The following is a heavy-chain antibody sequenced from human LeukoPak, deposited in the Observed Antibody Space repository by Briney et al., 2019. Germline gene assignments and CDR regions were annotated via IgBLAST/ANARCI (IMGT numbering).Heavy chain of an antibody. CDR1: GYTFTGYY. Sequence: ASVKVSYKASGYTFTGYYMHWVRQAPGQGLEWMGWINPNSGGTNYAQKFQGRVTMTRDTSISTAYMELSRLRPDDTAVYYCARSTRYNWNDDYWGQGTLVTVSS. D-gene: IGHD1-1*01. CDR2: INPNSGGT. CDR3: ARSTRYNWNDDY. J-gene: IGHJ4*02. V-gene: IGHV1-2*02.